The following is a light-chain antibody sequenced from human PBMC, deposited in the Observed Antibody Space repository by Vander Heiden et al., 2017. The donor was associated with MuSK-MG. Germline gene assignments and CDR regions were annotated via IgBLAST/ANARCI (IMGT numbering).Light chain of an antibody. CDR2: DVA. CDR3: SSYTSFSTVI. CDR1: SNDIGGYNF. J-gene: IGLJ2*01. Sequence: QSALTQPASVSGSPGQSITISCTGTSNDIGGYNFVSWYQQHPNGAPKLILYDVATWPSGVSHRFSGSKSGNTASLTISGLQAEDEADYYCSSYTSFSTVIFGGGTTLTVL. V-gene: IGLV2-14*03.